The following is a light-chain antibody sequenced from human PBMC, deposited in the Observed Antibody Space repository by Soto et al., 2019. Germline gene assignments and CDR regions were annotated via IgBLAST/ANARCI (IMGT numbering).Light chain of an antibody. CDR3: QQSYSTPLT. CDR1: QGIGGF. J-gene: IGKJ4*01. V-gene: IGKV1-39*01. Sequence: DIQMTQSPSSLSVSVGDRVTITCRASQGIGGFLNWYQQKLGKAPKLLIYAASSLQSGVPSRFSGSGYGTDFTLTISSLQPEDFATYYCQQSYSTPLTFGGGTKVEI. CDR2: AAS.